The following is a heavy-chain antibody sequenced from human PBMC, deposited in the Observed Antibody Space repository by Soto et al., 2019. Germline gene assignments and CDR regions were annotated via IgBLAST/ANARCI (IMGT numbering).Heavy chain of an antibody. Sequence: GGSLRLSCAASGFTFSGYGMHWVRQAPGKGLEWVAVIWYDGSNKYYADSVKGRFTISRDNSKNTLYLQMNSLRAEDTAVYYCARFKDGYNFYFDYWGQGTLVTVSS. V-gene: IGHV3-33*01. CDR3: ARFKDGYNFYFDY. CDR1: GFTFSGYG. CDR2: IWYDGSNK. J-gene: IGHJ4*02. D-gene: IGHD5-12*01.